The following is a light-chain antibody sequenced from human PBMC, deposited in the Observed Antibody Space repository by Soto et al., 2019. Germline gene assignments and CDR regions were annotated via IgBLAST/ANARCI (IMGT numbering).Light chain of an antibody. CDR3: QPYTNWPPYT. V-gene: IGKV3-15*01. Sequence: EIVMTQSPATLSVSPGERATLSCRASQSVSSNLAWYQQKPGQAPRLLIYGASTRATGIPARFSGSGSGTEFTLTISSLQSEDFAVYYCQPYTNWPPYTFGQGTKLEIK. CDR2: GAS. J-gene: IGKJ2*01. CDR1: QSVSSN.